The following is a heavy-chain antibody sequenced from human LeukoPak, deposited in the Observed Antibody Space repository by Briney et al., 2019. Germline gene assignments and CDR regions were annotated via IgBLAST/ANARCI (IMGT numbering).Heavy chain of an antibody. CDR2: INPSGGST. CDR1: GYTFTSYY. D-gene: IGHD1-26*01. Sequence: ASVKVSCKASGYTFTSYYMHWVRQAPGQGLEWMGIINPSGGSTSYAQKFQGRVTMTRDMSTSTVYMELGSLRSEDTAVYYCARGVGGSYYYYYYMDVWGKGTTVTISS. V-gene: IGHV1-46*01. J-gene: IGHJ6*03. CDR3: ARGVGGSYYYYYYMDV.